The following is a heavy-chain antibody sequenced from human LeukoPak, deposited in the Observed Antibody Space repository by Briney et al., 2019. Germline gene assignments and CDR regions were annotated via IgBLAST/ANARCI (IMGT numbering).Heavy chain of an antibody. V-gene: IGHV3-23*01. D-gene: IGHD3-10*01. CDR2: ISGSGGST. Sequence: PGGSLRLSCAASGFTFSSYAMSWVRQAPGKGLEWVSAISGSGGSTYYAYSVKGRFTISRDNSKNTLYLQMNSLRAEDTAVHYCAKDSDYYGSGRGEYDYWGQGTLVTVSS. J-gene: IGHJ4*02. CDR3: AKDSDYYGSGRGEYDY. CDR1: GFTFSSYA.